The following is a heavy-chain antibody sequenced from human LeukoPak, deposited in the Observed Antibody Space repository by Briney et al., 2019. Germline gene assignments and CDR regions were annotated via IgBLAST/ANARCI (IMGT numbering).Heavy chain of an antibody. CDR2: IYYSGST. J-gene: IGHJ4*02. V-gene: IGHV4-59*08. Sequence: SSETLSLTCTVSGGSISSYYWSWIRQPPGKGLEWIGYIYYSGSTNYNPSLKSRVTISVDTSKNQFSLKLSSVTAADTAVYYCASRAAGAFDYWGQGTLVTVSS. D-gene: IGHD6-13*01. CDR3: ASRAAGAFDY. CDR1: GGSISSYY.